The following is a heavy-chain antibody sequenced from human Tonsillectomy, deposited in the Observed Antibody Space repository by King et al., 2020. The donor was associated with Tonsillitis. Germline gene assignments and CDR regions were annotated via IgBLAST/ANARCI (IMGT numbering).Heavy chain of an antibody. J-gene: IGHJ4*02. Sequence: VQLVESGGVVVQPGGSLRLSCAASGFTFDHYTMHWVRQAPGKGLEWVSLITSDGGYTYYADSVKGRFTISRDNSKKSLHLQMNSLRTEDTALYYCATERMKFFDYWGQGTLVTVSS. V-gene: IGHV3-43*01. CDR3: ATERMKFFDY. CDR1: GFTFDHYT. CDR2: ITSDGGYT. D-gene: IGHD2-15*01.